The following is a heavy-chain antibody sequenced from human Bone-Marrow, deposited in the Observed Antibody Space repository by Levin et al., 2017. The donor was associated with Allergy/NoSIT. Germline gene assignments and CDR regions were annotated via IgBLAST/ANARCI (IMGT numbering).Heavy chain of an antibody. V-gene: IGHV3-48*01. CDR1: GFTFSSYS. J-gene: IGHJ3*02. CDR3: ARDPNRLLWFGELLHSDAFDI. Sequence: GESLKISCAASGFTFSSYSMNWVRQAPGKGLEWVSYISSSSSTIYYADSVKGRFTISRDNAKNSLYLQMNSLRAEDTAVYYCARDPNRLLWFGELLHSDAFDIWGQGTMVTVSS. D-gene: IGHD3-10*01. CDR2: ISSSSSTI.